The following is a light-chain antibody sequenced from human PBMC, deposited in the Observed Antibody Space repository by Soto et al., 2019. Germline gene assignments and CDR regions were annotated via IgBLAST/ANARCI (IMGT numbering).Light chain of an antibody. V-gene: IGKV3-20*01. Sequence: EILMTQSPATVSVSTGERAILSCRASQNIGTNLFWYQQKPGQAPRLLIYGTSTRVTGIPDRFSGSGSGTDFTLTISRLEPEDFAVYYCQQYGRSPKTFGQGTKVDIK. J-gene: IGKJ1*01. CDR3: QQYGRSPKT. CDR1: QNIGTN. CDR2: GTS.